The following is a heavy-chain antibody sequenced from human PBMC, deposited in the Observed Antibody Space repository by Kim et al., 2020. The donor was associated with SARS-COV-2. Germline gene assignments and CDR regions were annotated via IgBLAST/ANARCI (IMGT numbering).Heavy chain of an antibody. CDR1: GFTFSSYS. CDR2: ISSSSSYI. D-gene: IGHD6-13*01. J-gene: IGHJ5*02. CDR3: ARARLSDSCSWYEWDWFDP. Sequence: GGSLRLSCAASGFTFSSYSMHWVRQAPGKGLEWVSSISSSSSYIYYADSVKGRFTISRDNSKNSLYLQMNSLRAEDTAVYYCARARLSDSCSWYEWDWFDPWGQGTLVTVSS. V-gene: IGHV3-21*01.